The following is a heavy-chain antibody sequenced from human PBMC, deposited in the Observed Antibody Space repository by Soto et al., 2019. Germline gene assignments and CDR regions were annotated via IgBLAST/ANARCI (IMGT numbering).Heavy chain of an antibody. CDR2: IGAYNGNT. Sequence: QVQLVQSGAEVKKPGASVKVSCKASGYTFTSYGITWVRQAPGQGLEWVGWIGAYNGNTNYAQKLQGRVTMTTDTSTSTAYMELRSLTSDYSAFYYCASESTGSYSEDYWGQGTLVTVSS. CDR3: ASESTGSYSEDY. V-gene: IGHV1-18*01. CDR1: GYTFTSYG. J-gene: IGHJ4*02. D-gene: IGHD1-26*01.